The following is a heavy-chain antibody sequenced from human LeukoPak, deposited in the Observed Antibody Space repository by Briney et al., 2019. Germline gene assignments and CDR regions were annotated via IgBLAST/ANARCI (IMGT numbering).Heavy chain of an antibody. CDR3: ARARACSGNSCYSEH. CDR1: GYTFNTYA. D-gene: IGHD2-2*02. J-gene: IGHJ4*02. V-gene: IGHV7-4-1*02. CDR2: INTDTRKS. Sequence: ASVKVCCKASGYTFNTYAINWLRQAPGQGLEWMGWINTDTRKSTYAQGFTGRFVFSLDTSVTTAYLEISSLKTEDTAIYYCARARACSGNSCYSEHWGQGTLVTVSS.